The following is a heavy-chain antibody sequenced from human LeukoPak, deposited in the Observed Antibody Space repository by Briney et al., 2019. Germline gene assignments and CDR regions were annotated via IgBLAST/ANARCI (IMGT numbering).Heavy chain of an antibody. J-gene: IGHJ4*02. CDR1: GYTFISYF. CDR3: ARDHSSSLDY. D-gene: IGHD6-13*01. CDR2: INPSGGSP. Sequence: ASVKVSCKASGYTFISYFMHWVRQAPGQGLEWMGIINPSGGSPTYSQNFQGRVTMTRDTSTSTFYMELSSLKSEDTAVYYCARDHSSSLDYWGQGTLVTVSS. V-gene: IGHV1-46*01.